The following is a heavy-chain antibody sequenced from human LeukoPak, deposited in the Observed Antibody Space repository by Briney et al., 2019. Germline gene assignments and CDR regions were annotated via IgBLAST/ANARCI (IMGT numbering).Heavy chain of an antibody. CDR1: GGSISSGGYY. Sequence: PSETLSLTCTVSGGSISSGGYYWSWIRQHPGKGLEWIGYIYYSGSTYYNPSLKSRVTISVDTSKNQFSLKLSSVTAADTAVYYCARDRQRDGYNDLWGQGTLVTVSS. D-gene: IGHD5-24*01. V-gene: IGHV4-31*03. CDR2: IYYSGST. CDR3: ARDRQRDGYNDL. J-gene: IGHJ4*02.